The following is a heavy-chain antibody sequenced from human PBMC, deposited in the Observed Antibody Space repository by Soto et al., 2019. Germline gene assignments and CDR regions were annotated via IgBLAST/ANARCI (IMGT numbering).Heavy chain of an antibody. CDR2: IWYDGSNK. J-gene: IGHJ4*02. CDR3: TRDPYGGSRYYFDS. V-gene: IGHV3-33*01. D-gene: IGHD1-26*01. Sequence: GSLRLSCAASGFSFSNYAMHWVRQAPGKGLEWVAVIWYDGSNKYYADSVKGRFTISKDNSQNTLYLQMNSLRAEDTAVYYCTRDPYGGSRYYFDSWGQGTLVTVSS. CDR1: GFSFSNYA.